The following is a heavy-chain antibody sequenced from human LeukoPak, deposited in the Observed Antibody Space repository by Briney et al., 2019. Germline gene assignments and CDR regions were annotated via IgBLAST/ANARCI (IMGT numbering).Heavy chain of an antibody. V-gene: IGHV4-39*01. D-gene: IGHD3-22*01. CDR3: ARSYYYDRSGYYYGY. Sequence: PSETLSLTCTVSGGSISSSSYYWCWIRQPPGKGLEWIGSIYYSGSTYYNPSLKSRVTISVDTSKSQFSLKLSSVTAADTAVYYCARSYYYDRSGYYYGYWGQGTLVTVSS. J-gene: IGHJ4*02. CDR2: IYYSGST. CDR1: GGSISSSSYY.